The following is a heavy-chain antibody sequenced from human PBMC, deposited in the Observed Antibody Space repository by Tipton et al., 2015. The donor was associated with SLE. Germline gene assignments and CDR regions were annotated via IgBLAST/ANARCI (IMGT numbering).Heavy chain of an antibody. CDR2: ITWDGRGT. CDR1: GFTFDDYF. V-gene: IGHV3-43*01. J-gene: IGHJ6*02. CDR3: ARDLHGGSSSWSYGMDV. D-gene: IGHD6-13*01. Sequence: SLRLSCAASGFTFDDYFMKWVRQAEGKGLDGVYLITWDGRGTYYADSVKGRFNISRDNSKESLYLQMSSLSSVTAADTAVYYCARDLHGGSSSWSYGMDVWGQGTTVTVSS.